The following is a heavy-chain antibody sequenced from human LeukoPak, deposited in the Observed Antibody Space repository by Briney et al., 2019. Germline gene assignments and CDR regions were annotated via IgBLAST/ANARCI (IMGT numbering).Heavy chain of an antibody. J-gene: IGHJ4*02. V-gene: IGHV3-23*01. Sequence: GGSLRLSCAASGFTFSSYAMSWVRQAPGKGLEWVSAIFGGSTYYADSVKGRFTISRDVSKSTLYLQMNSLRAEDTAVYYCAKRDSSGSYFFDYWGQGTLVSVSS. CDR3: AKRDSSGSYFFDY. CDR2: IFGGST. D-gene: IGHD3-22*01. CDR1: GFTFSSYA.